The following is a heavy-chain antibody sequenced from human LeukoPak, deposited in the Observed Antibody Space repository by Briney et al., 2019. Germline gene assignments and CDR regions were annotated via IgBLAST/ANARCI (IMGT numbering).Heavy chain of an antibody. Sequence: PGRSLRLSCTATEFTVTTNYFSSVRQAPGEGLKLVSIIYMGGNSTSADSVKGRFTITRDDSKNTLYLQMNSLRPEDTAIYYCAGGYGGRYWAFDIWGQGTMVTVFS. CDR3: AGGYGGRYWAFDI. CDR1: EFTVTTNY. CDR2: IYMGGNS. J-gene: IGHJ3*02. V-gene: IGHV3-66*01. D-gene: IGHD1-26*01.